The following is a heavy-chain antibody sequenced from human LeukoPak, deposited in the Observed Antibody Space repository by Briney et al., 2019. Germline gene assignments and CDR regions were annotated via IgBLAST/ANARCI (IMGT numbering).Heavy chain of an antibody. CDR3: ARRLLTGYYEF. D-gene: IGHD3-9*01. CDR1: GFSVSSAY. V-gene: IGHV3-66*01. J-gene: IGHJ4*02. Sequence: SGGSLRLSCAVSGFSVSSAYISWVRQVPGKGLEWLSALCSDDSTYYANSVKGRFTISRDNFENMLYLQMNSLRAEDTALYYCARRLLTGYYEFWGQGTMVTVSS. CDR2: LCSDDST.